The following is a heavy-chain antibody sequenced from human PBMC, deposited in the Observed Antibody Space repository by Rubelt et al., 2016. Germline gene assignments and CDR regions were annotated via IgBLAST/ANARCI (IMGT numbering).Heavy chain of an antibody. V-gene: IGHV5-51*01. CDR1: GYSFTTYW. Sequence: EVQLVQSGAEVKKPGDSLKISCKVSGYSFTTYWIGWVRQMPGKGLEWMGLIHSGDSDTRYSPSFQGQVTISSDKSMSTAYLQWNSLKASDTAMYYCATTLQFYFDYWGQGTLVTVSS. CDR2: IHSGDSDT. CDR3: ATTLQFYFDY. D-gene: IGHD4-11*01. J-gene: IGHJ4*02.